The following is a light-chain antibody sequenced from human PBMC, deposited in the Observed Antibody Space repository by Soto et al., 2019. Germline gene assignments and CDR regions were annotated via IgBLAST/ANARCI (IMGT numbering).Light chain of an antibody. J-gene: IGKJ1*01. Sequence: EIVLTQSPGTLSLSPGERATLSCRASQSVSSSYLAWYQQKPGQAPRLLIYGASSRATGIPDRFSGSGSETEFTLIISSLQSEDSAIYYCQQYNNWPRTFGQGTKVDIK. CDR2: GAS. CDR1: QSVSSSY. CDR3: QQYNNWPRT. V-gene: IGKV3-20*01.